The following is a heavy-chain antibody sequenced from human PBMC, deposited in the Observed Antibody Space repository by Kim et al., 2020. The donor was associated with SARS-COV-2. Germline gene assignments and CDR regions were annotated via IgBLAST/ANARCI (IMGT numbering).Heavy chain of an antibody. J-gene: IGHJ2*01. D-gene: IGHD1-26*01. V-gene: IGHV3-23*01. Sequence: FADSVKGRFTISRDNSKNTLYLQMNSLRAEDTAVYYCAKDRGSGWYFDLWGRGTLVTVSS. CDR3: AKDRGSGWYFDL.